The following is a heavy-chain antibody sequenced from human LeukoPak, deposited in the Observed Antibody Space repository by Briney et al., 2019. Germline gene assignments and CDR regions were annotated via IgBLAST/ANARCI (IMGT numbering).Heavy chain of an antibody. V-gene: IGHV3-23*01. Sequence: GGSLRLSCAASGFTFSSYAMSWVRQAPGKGLEWVSAISGSGGSTYYADSVKGRFTISRDNSKNTLYLQMNSLRAEDTAVYYCAKVGEGMADDSSGYHLLRCYFDYWGQGTLVTVSS. CDR3: AKVGEGMADDSSGYHLLRCYFDY. CDR2: ISGSGGST. CDR1: GFTFSSYA. J-gene: IGHJ4*02. D-gene: IGHD3-22*01.